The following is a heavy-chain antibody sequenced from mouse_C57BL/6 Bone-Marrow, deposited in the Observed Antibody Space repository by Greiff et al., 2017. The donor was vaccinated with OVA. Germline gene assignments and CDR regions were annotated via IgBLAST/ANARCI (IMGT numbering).Heavy chain of an antibody. J-gene: IGHJ4*01. D-gene: IGHD1-1*01. CDR1: GFSLTSYG. Sequence: VQLQESGPGLVAPSPSLSISCTVSGFSLTSYGVDWVRQSPGKGLEWLGVIWGVGSTNYNSALKSRLRISKDNSKSQVFLKMNSLQTDDTAMYYCASDYYGMYYWGQGTSVTVSS. CDR3: ASDYYGMYY. V-gene: IGHV2-6*01. CDR2: IWGVGST.